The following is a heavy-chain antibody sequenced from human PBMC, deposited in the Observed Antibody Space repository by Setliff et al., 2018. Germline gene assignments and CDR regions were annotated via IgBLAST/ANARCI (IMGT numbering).Heavy chain of an antibody. CDR1: GGSFSGYY. J-gene: IGHJ6*03. CDR3: ARMSGFQYMDV. CDR2: INHRGST. Sequence: SETLSLTCAVYGGSFSGYYWSWIRQPPGKGLEWIGEINHRGSTNYNPSLKSRVTISVDTSKNQFSLNLTSVTAADTAVYYCARMSGFQYMDVWGKGTTVTASS. D-gene: IGHD3-3*01. V-gene: IGHV4-34*01.